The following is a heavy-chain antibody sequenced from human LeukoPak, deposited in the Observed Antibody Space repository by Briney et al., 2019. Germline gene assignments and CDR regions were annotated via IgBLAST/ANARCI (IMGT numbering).Heavy chain of an antibody. D-gene: IGHD2-2*01. Sequence: PGGSLRLSCAASGFTFSNYAMSWVRQAPGKGLEWVAFVRYDETTKFYADSVKGRLTISRDNSKTTLYLQMNSLRAEDTAVYYCAKDVPAAYFDYWGQGTLVTVSS. V-gene: IGHV3-30*02. J-gene: IGHJ4*02. CDR1: GFTFSNYA. CDR2: VRYDETTK. CDR3: AKDVPAAYFDY.